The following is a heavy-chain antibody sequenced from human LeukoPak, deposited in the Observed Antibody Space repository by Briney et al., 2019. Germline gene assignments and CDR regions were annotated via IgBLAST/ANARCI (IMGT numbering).Heavy chain of an antibody. CDR1: GFTFSSYS. CDR2: ISSSSSYI. Sequence: PGGSLRLSCAASGFTFSSYSMNWVRQAPGKGLEWVSSISSSSSYIYYADSVKGRFTISRDNSKNTLYLQMNSLRAEDTAVYYCAKATFYLYYFDYWGQGTLVTVSS. J-gene: IGHJ4*02. V-gene: IGHV3-21*04. D-gene: IGHD2/OR15-2a*01. CDR3: AKATFYLYYFDY.